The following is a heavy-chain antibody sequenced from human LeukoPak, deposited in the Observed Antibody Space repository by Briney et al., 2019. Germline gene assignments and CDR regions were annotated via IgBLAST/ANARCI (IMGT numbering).Heavy chain of an antibody. CDR1: GFTFSSYA. CDR2: ISYDGSNK. CDR3: ARADYYDSSGVEYFQH. D-gene: IGHD3-22*01. J-gene: IGHJ1*01. V-gene: IGHV3-30-3*01. Sequence: PGGSLRLSCAASGFTFSSYAMHWVRQAPGKGLEWVAVISYDGSNKYYADSVKGRFTISRDNSKNTLYLQMNSLRAEDTAVYYCARADYYDSSGVEYFQHWGQGTLVTVSS.